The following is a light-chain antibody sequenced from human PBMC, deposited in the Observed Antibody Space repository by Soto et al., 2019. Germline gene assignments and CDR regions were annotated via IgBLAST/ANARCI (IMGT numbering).Light chain of an antibody. CDR2: VAS. CDR3: QQYDQWWT. J-gene: IGKJ1*01. V-gene: IGKV3-15*01. CDR1: QSVNNN. Sequence: EIVMTQSPVAVSVSPGERATFSCRASQSVNNNLAWYHLKPGQAPRLLLYVASIRATDVPARFSGGGSGTEYTLTISSLQSEDFGIYFCQQYDQWWTFGQGTKVDIK.